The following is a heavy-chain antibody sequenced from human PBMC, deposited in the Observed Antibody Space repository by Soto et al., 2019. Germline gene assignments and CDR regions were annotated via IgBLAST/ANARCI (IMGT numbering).Heavy chain of an antibody. CDR1: GFTFNSYA. CDR2: ITSISGNT. CDR3: AKDLGPPRYSSSSVTFCDS. D-gene: IGHD6-13*01. Sequence: GGSLRLSCAASGFTFNSYAMTWVRQAPGQGLEWVSTITSISGNTYYADSVKGRFTISRDNSKNTLHLQMNSLRVEDTAVYYCAKDLGPPRYSSSSVTFCDSWGQGTLVTVSS. J-gene: IGHJ4*02. V-gene: IGHV3-23*01.